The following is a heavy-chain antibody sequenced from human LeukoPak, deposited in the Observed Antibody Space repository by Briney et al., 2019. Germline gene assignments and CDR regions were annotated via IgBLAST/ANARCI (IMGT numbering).Heavy chain of an antibody. V-gene: IGHV3-7*01. CDR1: AFTISDYW. Sequence: GGSLRLSCAASAFTISDYWMSWVRQTPGKGLEWVANIKQDGSEKYYVGSAKGRFTISRDNSKNTLYLQMNSLRAEDTAVYYCATLPYWGQGTLVTVSS. CDR2: IKQDGSEK. CDR3: ATLPY. J-gene: IGHJ4*02.